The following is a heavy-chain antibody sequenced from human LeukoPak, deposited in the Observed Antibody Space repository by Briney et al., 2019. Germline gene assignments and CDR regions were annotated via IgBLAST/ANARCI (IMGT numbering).Heavy chain of an antibody. J-gene: IGHJ4*02. D-gene: IGHD2-15*01. CDR3: XXXXXDVVVVAATRDFDY. Sequence: GGSLRLSCAASGFTFSSYAMSWVRQAPGKGLEWVSIISGSGGTTYYADSVRGRFTISRDNSRNTLNLQMNSLRAEDTAVYYCXXXXXDVVVVAATRDFDYWGQGTLVTVSS. CDR1: GFTFSSYA. CDR2: ISGSGGTT. V-gene: IGHV3-23*01.